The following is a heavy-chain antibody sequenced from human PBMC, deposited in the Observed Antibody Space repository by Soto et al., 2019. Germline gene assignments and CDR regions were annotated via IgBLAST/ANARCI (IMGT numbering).Heavy chain of an antibody. D-gene: IGHD4-4*01. CDR3: ARELQGLYYFDY. CDR2: INAGNGNT. J-gene: IGHJ4*02. CDR1: EYTFTSYA. Sequence: QVQVVQSGAEVKKPGASVKVSCKASEYTFTSYAMHWVRQAPGQSLEWMGWINAGNGNTKYSQNFQGRVTITRDTSASTAYMEPSSLRSEDTAVYYCARELQGLYYFDYWGQGTLVTVSS. V-gene: IGHV1-3*01.